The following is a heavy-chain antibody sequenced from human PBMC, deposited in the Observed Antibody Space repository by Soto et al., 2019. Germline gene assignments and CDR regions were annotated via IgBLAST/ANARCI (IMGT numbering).Heavy chain of an antibody. D-gene: IGHD6-6*01. CDR2: IFSNDEK. Sequence: VSGPTLVNPTETLTLTCTVSGFSLSNARMGVSWIRQPPGKALEWLAHIFSNDEKSYSTSLKSRLTISKDTSKSQVVLTMTNMDPVDTATYYCARIRGSSSDYYYYYGMDVWGQGTTVTVSS. J-gene: IGHJ6*02. V-gene: IGHV2-26*01. CDR1: GFSLSNARMG. CDR3: ARIRGSSSDYYYYYGMDV.